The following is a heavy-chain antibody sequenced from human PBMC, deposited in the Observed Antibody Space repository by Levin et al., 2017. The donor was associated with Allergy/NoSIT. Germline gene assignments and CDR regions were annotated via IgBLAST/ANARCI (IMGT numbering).Heavy chain of an antibody. CDR2: ISDSASST. V-gene: IGHV3-23*01. J-gene: IGHJ4*02. Sequence: SCAASGFTFSSYAMSWVRQAPGKGLEWVSAISDSASSTYYADSVKGRFTISRDNSKNTLYLHMNSLRAEDTAVYYCARDDSGYDSWGGPFDYWGQGTLVTVSS. D-gene: IGHD5-12*01. CDR1: GFTFSSYA. CDR3: ARDDSGYDSWGGPFDY.